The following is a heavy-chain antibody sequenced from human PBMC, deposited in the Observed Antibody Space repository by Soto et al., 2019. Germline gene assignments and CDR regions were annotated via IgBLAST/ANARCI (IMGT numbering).Heavy chain of an antibody. CDR2: ISGDTATT. D-gene: IGHD6-19*01. Sequence: LRLSCAASGFSFSEYSMTWVRQAPGKGLQWVSAISGDTATTHYADSVKGRFTISRDNSRDTLYLQMNSLRVEDTAIYYCAKPLQQWLLQGSGVDVWGQGTTVTVPS. CDR3: AKPLQQWLLQGSGVDV. J-gene: IGHJ6*02. CDR1: GFSFSEYS. V-gene: IGHV3-23*01.